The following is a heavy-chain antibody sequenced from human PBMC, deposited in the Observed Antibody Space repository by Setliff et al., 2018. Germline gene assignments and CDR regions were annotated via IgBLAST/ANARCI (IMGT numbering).Heavy chain of an antibody. V-gene: IGHV3-21*01. CDR2: ISSSGSYR. J-gene: IGHJ4*02. CDR3: ARTCSGSGCYAGLES. CDR1: GFTFSSYS. Sequence: LRLSCAASGFTFSSYSMTWVRQAPGKGLEWVSSISSSGSYRYHADSVKGRFTISRDNTKNALYLQMNSLSAEDTAIYYCARTCSGSGCYAGLESWGQGTPVTVSS. D-gene: IGHD2-15*01.